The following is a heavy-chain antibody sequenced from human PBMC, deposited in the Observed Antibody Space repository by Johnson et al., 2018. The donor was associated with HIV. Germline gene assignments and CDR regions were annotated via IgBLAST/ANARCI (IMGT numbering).Heavy chain of an antibody. V-gene: IGHV3-7*05. CDR1: GFIISSYW. D-gene: IGHD6-19*01. CDR2: IKKDGSEK. Sequence: VQLVESGGGLVQPGGSLRLSCAASGFIISSYWMTWVRQAPGKGLEWVANIKKDGSEKYYVDSVKGRFTISRDNAKNSLYLQMNTLRAEDTAVYYCARDAVISSGWYNVDAFDIWGQGTMGTVSS. CDR3: ARDAVISSGWYNVDAFDI. J-gene: IGHJ3*02.